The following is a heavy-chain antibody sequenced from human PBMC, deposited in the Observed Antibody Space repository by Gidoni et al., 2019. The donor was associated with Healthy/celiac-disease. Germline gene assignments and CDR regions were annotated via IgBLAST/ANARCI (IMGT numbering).Heavy chain of an antibody. CDR2: INPNSGGT. Sequence: QVQLVQSGAEVKKPGASVKVSCKASGYTFTGHYIHWVRPAPGQGLEWMGWINPNSGGTNYAQKFQGRVTMTRDTSISTAYMELSRLRSDDTAVYYCASRTYYDFWSGYFYYGMDVWGQGTTVTVSS. V-gene: IGHV1-2*02. CDR1: GYTFTGHY. D-gene: IGHD3-3*01. CDR3: ASRTYYDFWSGYFYYGMDV. J-gene: IGHJ6*02.